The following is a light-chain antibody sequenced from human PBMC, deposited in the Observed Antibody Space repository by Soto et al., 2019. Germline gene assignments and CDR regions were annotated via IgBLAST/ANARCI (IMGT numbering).Light chain of an antibody. CDR2: DVN. CDR3: CSYAGGYTSV. J-gene: IGLJ1*01. V-gene: IGLV2-11*01. Sequence: QSALTQPRSVSGSPGQSVTISCTGTSNDVGDYDYVSWYQQYPGKAPKLIIYDVNKRPSGVPDRFSGSKSGNTASLTISALQAEDEADYYCCSYAGGYTSVFGTGTKVTVL. CDR1: SNDVGDYDY.